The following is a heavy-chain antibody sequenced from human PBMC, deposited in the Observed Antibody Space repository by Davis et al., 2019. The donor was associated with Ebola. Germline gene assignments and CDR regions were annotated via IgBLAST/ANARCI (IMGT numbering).Heavy chain of an antibody. V-gene: IGHV3-30-3*01. J-gene: IGHJ6*02. CDR3: AREVGWYSSGSSNSRYYYYGMDV. CDR1: GFTFSSYA. Sequence: PGGSLRLSCAASGFTFSSYAMHWVRQAPGKGLEWVAIISYDGSNKYYADSVKGRFTISRDNSKNTLYLQMNSLRVEDTAVYYCAREVGWYSSGSSNSRYYYYGMDVWGQGTTVTVSS. D-gene: IGHD6-19*01. CDR2: ISYDGSNK.